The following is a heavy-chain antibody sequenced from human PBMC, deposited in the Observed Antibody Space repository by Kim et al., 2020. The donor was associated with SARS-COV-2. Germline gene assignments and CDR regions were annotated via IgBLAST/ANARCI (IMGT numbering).Heavy chain of an antibody. J-gene: IGHJ6*02. Sequence: SETLSLTCAVSGGSISSGGYSWSWIRQPPGKCLEWIGYIYYSGSTYYNPSLKSRVTISVDRSKNQFSLKLSSVTAADTAVYYCARGYGSGSPYGMDVWGQGTTVTVSS. D-gene: IGHD3-10*01. V-gene: IGHV4-30-2*01. CDR3: ARGYGSGSPYGMDV. CDR2: IYYSGST. CDR1: GGSISSGGYS.